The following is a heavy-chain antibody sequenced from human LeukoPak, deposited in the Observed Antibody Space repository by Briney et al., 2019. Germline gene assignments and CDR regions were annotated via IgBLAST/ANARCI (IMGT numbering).Heavy chain of an antibody. J-gene: IGHJ6*02. CDR2: IWYDGSNK. CDR1: GFTFSSYG. V-gene: IGHV3-33*01. D-gene: IGHD3-10*01. CDR3: ARDKSGLLWFGESSSSMVV. Sequence: GGSLRLSCAASGFTFSSYGMHWVRQAPGKGLEWVAVIWYDGSNKYYADSVKGRFTISRDNSKNTLYLQMNSLRAEDTAVYYCARDKSGLLWFGESSSSMVVWGQGTTVTVSS.